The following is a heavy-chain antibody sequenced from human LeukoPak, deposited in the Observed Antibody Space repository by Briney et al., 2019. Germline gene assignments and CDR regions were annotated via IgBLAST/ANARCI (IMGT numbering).Heavy chain of an antibody. CDR2: IYYSGST. D-gene: IGHD3-22*01. CDR1: GGSISSGGYY. CDR3: ARAEYYYDSSGYYNLYFDY. V-gene: IGHV4-61*08. Sequence: PSETLSLTCTVSGGSISSGGYYWSWIRQHPGKGLEWIGYIYYSGSTNYNPSLKSRVTISVDTSKNQFSLKLSSVTAADTAVYYCARAEYYYDSSGYYNLYFDYWGQGTLVTVSS. J-gene: IGHJ4*02.